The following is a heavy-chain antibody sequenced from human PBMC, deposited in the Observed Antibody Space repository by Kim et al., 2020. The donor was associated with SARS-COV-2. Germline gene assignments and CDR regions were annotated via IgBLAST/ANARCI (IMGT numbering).Heavy chain of an antibody. D-gene: IGHD3-3*01. CDR3: ARVGGPEYYDFWSGYYMTGNEYYYYGMDV. Sequence: GGSLRLSGAASGFTFSSYWMSWVRQAPGKGLEWVANIKQDGSEKYYVDSVKGRFTISRDNAKNSLYLQMNSLRAEDTAVYYCARVGGPEYYDFWSGYYMTGNEYYYYGMDVWGQGTTVTVSS. J-gene: IGHJ6*02. CDR2: IKQDGSEK. CDR1: GFTFSSYW. V-gene: IGHV3-7*01.